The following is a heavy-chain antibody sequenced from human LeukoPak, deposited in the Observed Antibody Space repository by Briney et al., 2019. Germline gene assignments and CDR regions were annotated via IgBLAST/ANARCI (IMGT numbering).Heavy chain of an antibody. V-gene: IGHV4-59*08. CDR1: GGSISGYY. CDR3: ARRVTGRGTFYFDY. CDR2: IYYTGNT. Sequence: SETLSLTCTVSGGSISGYYWSWIRQPPGKGLEWIGYIYYTGNTNYNPALKSRVTISLDTSRSQFSLKLNSVTAADTAVYYCARRVTGRGTFYFDYWGQGSLVTVSS. J-gene: IGHJ4*02. D-gene: IGHD3-16*01.